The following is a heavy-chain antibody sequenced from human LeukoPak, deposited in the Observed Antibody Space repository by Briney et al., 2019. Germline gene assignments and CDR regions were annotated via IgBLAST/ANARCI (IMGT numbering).Heavy chain of an antibody. V-gene: IGHV3-9*01. D-gene: IGHD1-1*01. CDR3: TRLTLAQGSDP. CDR2: ISWSGGDV. CDR1: GFPFDDYA. J-gene: IGHJ5*02. Sequence: GGSLRLSCAASGFPFDDYAMHWVRQAPGKGLEWVSGISWSGGDVGYADSVTGRFTISRDNAKNSLYLQMNSLRAEDTALYYCTRLTLAQGSDPWGQGTLVTVSS.